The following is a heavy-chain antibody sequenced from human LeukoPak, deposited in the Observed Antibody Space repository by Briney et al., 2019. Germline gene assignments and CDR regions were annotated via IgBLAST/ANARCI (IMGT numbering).Heavy chain of an antibody. Sequence: GGSLRLSCTASGFTFGDYAMSWVRQAPGKGLEWVGFIRSKAYGWTTEYAASVKGSFTISRDDSKSIAYLQMNSLKTEDTAVYYCTSSSITIFGVVTPDVDYWGQGTLVTVSS. CDR3: TSSSITIFGVVTPDVDY. V-gene: IGHV3-49*04. CDR2: IRSKAYGWTT. D-gene: IGHD3-3*01. J-gene: IGHJ4*02. CDR1: GFTFGDYA.